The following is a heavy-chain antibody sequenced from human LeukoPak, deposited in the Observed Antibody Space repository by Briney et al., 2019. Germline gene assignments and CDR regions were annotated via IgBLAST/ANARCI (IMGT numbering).Heavy chain of an antibody. J-gene: IGHJ3*02. V-gene: IGHV3-66*01. CDR2: IYSGGST. CDR1: GFTVSSNY. Sequence: PGGSLRLSCAASGFTVSSNYMSWVRQAPGKGLEWVSVIYSGGSTYYADSVKGRFTISRDNSKNTLYLQMNSLRAEDTAVYYCARAPSIAVAGTWGGAFDIWGQGTMVTVSS. D-gene: IGHD6-19*01. CDR3: ARAPSIAVAGTWGGAFDI.